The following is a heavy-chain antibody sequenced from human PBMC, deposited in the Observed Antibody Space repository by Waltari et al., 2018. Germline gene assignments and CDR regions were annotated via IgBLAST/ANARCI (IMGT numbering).Heavy chain of an antibody. D-gene: IGHD3-3*01. J-gene: IGHJ4*02. CDR2: IYHSGST. CDR1: GYSISSGYY. Sequence: QVQLQESGPGLVKPSETLSLTCAVSGYSISSGYYWGWIRQPPGKGLEWMGSIYHSGSTYYNPSLKSRVTISVDTSKNQFSLKLSSVTAADTAVYYCARDGPVYDFWSGYYPFDYWGQGTLVTVSS. CDR3: ARDGPVYDFWSGYYPFDY. V-gene: IGHV4-38-2*02.